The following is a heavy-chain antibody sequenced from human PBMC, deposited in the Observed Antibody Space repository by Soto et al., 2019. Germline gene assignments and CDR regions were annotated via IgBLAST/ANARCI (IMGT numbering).Heavy chain of an antibody. CDR3: AKDHHVYYYYGMDV. V-gene: IGHV3-30*18. CDR1: GFTFSSYG. CDR2: ISFDDTNK. J-gene: IGHJ6*02. Sequence: QVQLVESGGGVVQPGRSLRLSCAASGFTFSSYGMHWVRQAPGKGLEWVAFISFDDTNKYYADSGKGRFTMSTDSSKRTMYLQMNSLRAEDTAVYYCAKDHHVYYYYGMDVWGQGTTVTVSS.